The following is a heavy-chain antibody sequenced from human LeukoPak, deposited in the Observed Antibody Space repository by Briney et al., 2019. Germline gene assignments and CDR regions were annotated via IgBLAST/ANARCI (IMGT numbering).Heavy chain of an antibody. CDR1: GGSFSGYY. Sequence: SETLSLTCAVYGGSFSGYYWSWIRQPPGKGLEWIGEINHSGSTNYNPSLKSRVTISVDTSKNQFSLKLSSVTAADTAVYYCGRGVGGWGYNWFDPGGRGPLVTVS. J-gene: IGHJ5*02. V-gene: IGHV4-34*01. D-gene: IGHD1-26*01. CDR2: INHSGST. CDR3: GRGVGGWGYNWFDP.